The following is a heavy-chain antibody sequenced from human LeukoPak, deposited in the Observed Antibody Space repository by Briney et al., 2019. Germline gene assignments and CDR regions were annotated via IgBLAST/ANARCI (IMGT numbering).Heavy chain of an antibody. CDR2: ISAYNGNT. V-gene: IGHV1-18*01. CDR3: ARDHGPYYYYYYMDV. J-gene: IGHJ6*03. CDR1: GYTFTSYG. Sequence: ASVKVSCKASGYTFTSYGISWVRQAPGQGLEWMGWISAYNGNTNYAQKLQGRVTITADKSTSTAYMELSSLRSEDTAVYYCARDHGPYYYYYYMDVWGKGTTVTVSS.